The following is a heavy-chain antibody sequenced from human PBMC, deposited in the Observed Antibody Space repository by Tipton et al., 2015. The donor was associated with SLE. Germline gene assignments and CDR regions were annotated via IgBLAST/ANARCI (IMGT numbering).Heavy chain of an antibody. CDR3: ARDWSGSGVALDV. D-gene: IGHD1-26*01. V-gene: IGHV3-49*04. Sequence: SLRLSCTASGFSFGDYAMSWVRQAPGKGLEWVGFIRRKAYGGTTEYAASVKGRFTISRDDSKNTLYLQMNSLKTEDTAVYFCARDWSGSGVALDVWGQGTLVTVSS. CDR1: GFSFGDYA. J-gene: IGHJ4*02. CDR2: IRRKAYGGTT.